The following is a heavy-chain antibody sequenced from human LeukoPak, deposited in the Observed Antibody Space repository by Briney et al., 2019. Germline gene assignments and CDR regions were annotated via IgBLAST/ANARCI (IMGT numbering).Heavy chain of an antibody. CDR3: ARANFPYCSSTTCLFDY. CDR2: INPNDGDT. CDR1: GYTFTDYY. Sequence: GASVKVSCKASGYTFTDYYMHWVRQAPGQGFEWMGWINPNDGDTNYAQKFQGRVTMTRDTPISTAHMEVSRLRSDDTAVYYCARANFPYCSSTTCLFDYWGQGTLVTVSS. V-gene: IGHV1-2*02. J-gene: IGHJ4*02. D-gene: IGHD2-2*01.